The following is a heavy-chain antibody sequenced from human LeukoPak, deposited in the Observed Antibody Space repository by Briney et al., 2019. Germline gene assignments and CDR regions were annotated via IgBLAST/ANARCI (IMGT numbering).Heavy chain of an antibody. CDR1: GYTFTTYA. CDR2: INTGNGNT. V-gene: IGHV1-3*04. Sequence: ASVKVSCKASGYTFTTYAMHWVRQAPGQRLEWMGWINTGNGNTKYSQEFQGRVTMTRDTSISTAYMELSRLRSDDTAVYYCARGPKSYSSSALYYYYYMDVWGKGTTVTVSS. CDR3: ARGPKSYSSSALYYYYYMDV. D-gene: IGHD6-6*01. J-gene: IGHJ6*03.